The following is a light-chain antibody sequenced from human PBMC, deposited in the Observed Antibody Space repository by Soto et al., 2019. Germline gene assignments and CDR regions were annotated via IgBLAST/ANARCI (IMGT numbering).Light chain of an antibody. CDR3: LQYDNWPFT. Sequence: EIVMTQSPATLSVSPGEGATLSCMAGQSVSSKLAWYQQKPGQAPRLLIYDASTRATGIPARFSGSESGTEFALTISSLQSEDFAVYYCLQYDNWPFTFGPGTKVDIK. J-gene: IGKJ3*01. CDR2: DAS. V-gene: IGKV3-15*01. CDR1: QSVSSK.